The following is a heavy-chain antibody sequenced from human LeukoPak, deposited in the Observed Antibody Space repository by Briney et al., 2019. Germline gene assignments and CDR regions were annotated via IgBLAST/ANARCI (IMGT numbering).Heavy chain of an antibody. CDR2: IIPIFGTA. J-gene: IGHJ4*02. CDR1: GGTFSSYA. V-gene: IGHV1-69*13. D-gene: IGHD2-2*01. CDR3: ARARFDIVVVPAALNFDY. Sequence: SVKVSCKASGGTFSSYAISRVRQAPGQGLEWMGGIIPIFGTANYAQKFQGRVTITADESTSTAYMELSSLRSEDTAVYYCARARFDIVVVPAALNFDYWGQGTLVTVSS.